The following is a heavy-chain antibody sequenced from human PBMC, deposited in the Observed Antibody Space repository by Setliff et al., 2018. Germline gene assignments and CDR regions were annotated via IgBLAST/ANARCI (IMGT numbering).Heavy chain of an antibody. D-gene: IGHD3-22*01. J-gene: IGHJ3*02. CDR3: ARATYYYDSSGYFLDAFDI. CDR1: GGTFSSYA. V-gene: IGHV1-69*05. CDR2: IIPIFGTA. Sequence: GASVKVSCKASGGTFSSYAISWVRQAPGQGLEWMGGIIPIFGTANYAQKFQGRVTITTDESTSTAYMELSSLRSEDTAVYYCARATYYYDSSGYFLDAFDIWGQGTTVTVSS.